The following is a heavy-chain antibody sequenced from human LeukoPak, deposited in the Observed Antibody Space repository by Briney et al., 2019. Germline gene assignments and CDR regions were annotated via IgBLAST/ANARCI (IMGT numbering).Heavy chain of an antibody. CDR1: GASLSSGGYY. CDR3: ARHDSRRAFDI. Sequence: SQTLSLTCTVSGASLSSGGYYWTWIPPHPGKGLEWIGYIYYSGSTYYNPSLESRVTISLDTPKHQFSLKLGSVTDADTAGYYCARHDSRRAFDIWGQGTMVTVSS. V-gene: IGHV4-31*03. J-gene: IGHJ3*02. CDR2: IYYSGST. D-gene: IGHD3-22*01.